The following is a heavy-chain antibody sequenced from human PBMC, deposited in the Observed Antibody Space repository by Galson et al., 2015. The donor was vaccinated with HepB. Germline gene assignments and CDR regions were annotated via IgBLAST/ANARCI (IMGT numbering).Heavy chain of an antibody. D-gene: IGHD6-19*01. CDR3: ARDTGQQWLGPTPMCAFDI. CDR1: GGSISSSTYD. Sequence: LSLTCTVSGGSISSSTYDWGWIRQPPGKGLEWIGSISYSGSTNYNPSLKSRVTMSVDTSNNQFSLKLTSVTAADTAVYYCARDTGQQWLGPTPMCAFDIWGQETMVTVSS. V-gene: IGHV4-39*07. J-gene: IGHJ3*02. CDR2: ISYSGST.